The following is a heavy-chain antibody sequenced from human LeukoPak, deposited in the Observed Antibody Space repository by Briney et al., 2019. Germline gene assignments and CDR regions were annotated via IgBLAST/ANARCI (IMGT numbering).Heavy chain of an antibody. Sequence: GASVTVSCKASGYILSNNGITWVRQAPGQGLEWMGWITVYNGHTNYAQKFQDRVTMTTDTSANTAYMELRSLRSDDTAVYYCARGHRTLPPGVRARKQQEAYNYFDPWGQGTLVTVSS. CDR1: GYILSNNG. D-gene: IGHD3-10*01. CDR2: ITVYNGHT. V-gene: IGHV1-18*01. CDR3: ARGHRTLPPGVRARKQQEAYNYFDP. J-gene: IGHJ5*02.